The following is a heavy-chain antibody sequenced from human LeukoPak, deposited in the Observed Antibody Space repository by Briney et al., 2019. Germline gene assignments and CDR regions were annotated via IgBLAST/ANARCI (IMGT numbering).Heavy chain of an antibody. CDR1: GYTFTSYG. CDR2: ISAYNGNT. J-gene: IGHJ6*03. V-gene: IGHV1-18*01. Sequence: ASVKASCKASGYTFTSYGISWVRQAPGQGLEWMGWISAYNGNTNYAQKLQGRVTMTTDISTSTAYMELRSLRSDDTAVYYCARAVAGWYYYYMDVWGKGTTVTVSS. CDR3: ARAVAGWYYYYMDV. D-gene: IGHD2-15*01.